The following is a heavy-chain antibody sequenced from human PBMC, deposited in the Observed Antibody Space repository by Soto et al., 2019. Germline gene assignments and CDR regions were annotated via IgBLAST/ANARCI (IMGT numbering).Heavy chain of an antibody. CDR3: ARSRIAAAGLGNDY. V-gene: IGHV3-30-3*01. J-gene: IGHJ4*02. Sequence: GFLSLSCAAAGLTLSSYAMHWVRQAPGKGLEWVAVISYDGSNKYYADSVKGRFTISRDNSKNTLYLQMKSLRAEDTAVYYCARSRIAAAGLGNDYWGQGTLVTVSS. D-gene: IGHD6-13*01. CDR2: ISYDGSNK. CDR1: GLTLSSYA.